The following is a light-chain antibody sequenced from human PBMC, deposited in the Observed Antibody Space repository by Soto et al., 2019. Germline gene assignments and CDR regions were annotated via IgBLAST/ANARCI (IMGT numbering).Light chain of an antibody. Sequence: QSALTQPASVSGSPGQSITISCTGTSSDVGGYNYVSWYQQHPGKVPKLIIHEVSNRPSGVSNRFSGSKSRNTASLTISGLQTEDEADYYCSSHGGSSPFYEFRTGTKVTVL. J-gene: IGLJ1*01. CDR3: SSHGGSSPFYE. CDR1: SSDVGGYNY. V-gene: IGLV2-14*01. CDR2: EVS.